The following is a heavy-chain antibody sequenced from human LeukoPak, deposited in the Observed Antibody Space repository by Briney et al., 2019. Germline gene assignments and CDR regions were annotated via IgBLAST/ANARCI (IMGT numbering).Heavy chain of an antibody. CDR1: GSSISDYY. V-gene: IGHV4-4*07. J-gene: IGHJ2*01. Sequence: SETLSLTCTVSGSSISDYYWSWIRQPAGRGLEWIGRIYTNGNTNYNLSLRSRVTMSVDTSKNQFSLKVTSVAAADTAVYYCARDGGKGIPDHAWYFDLWGRGTLVTVSS. CDR2: IYTNGNT. D-gene: IGHD3-16*01. CDR3: ARDGGKGIPDHAWYFDL.